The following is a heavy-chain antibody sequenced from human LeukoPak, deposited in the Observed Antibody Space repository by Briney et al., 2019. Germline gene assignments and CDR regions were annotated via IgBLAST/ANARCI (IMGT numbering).Heavy chain of an antibody. V-gene: IGHV1-18*04. CDR3: ARRMGYCSGGSCYGFDP. J-gene: IGHJ5*02. CDR1: GYTFTSYY. D-gene: IGHD2-15*01. Sequence: ASVKVSCKASGYTFTSYYMHWVRQAPGQGLEWMGWISAYNGNTNYAQKLQGRVTMTTDTSTSTAYMELRSLRSDDTAVYYCARRMGYCSGGSCYGFDPWGQGTLVTVSS. CDR2: ISAYNGNT.